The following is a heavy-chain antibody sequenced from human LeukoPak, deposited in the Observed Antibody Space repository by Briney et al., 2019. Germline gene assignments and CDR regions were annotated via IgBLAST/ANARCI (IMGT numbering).Heavy chain of an antibody. V-gene: IGHV3-30*04. D-gene: IGHD5-18*01. CDR1: GFTFSSYA. CDR2: ISYDGSNK. Sequence: GRSLRLSCAASGFTFSSYAMHWVRQAPGKGLEWVAVISYDGSNKYYADSVKGRFTISRDNSKNTLYLQMNSLRAEDTAVYYCGAAMVVPFDYWGQGTLVTVSS. CDR3: GAAMVVPFDY. J-gene: IGHJ4*02.